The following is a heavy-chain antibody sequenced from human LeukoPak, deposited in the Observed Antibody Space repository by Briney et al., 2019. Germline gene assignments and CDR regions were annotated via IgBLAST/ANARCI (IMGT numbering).Heavy chain of an antibody. CDR3: ARGLKPIAAAGTRGDWFDP. J-gene: IGHJ5*02. D-gene: IGHD6-13*01. CDR1: GGSISSSSYY. CDR2: INHSGST. Sequence: SETLSLTCTVSGGSISSSSYYWGWIRQPPGKGLEWIGEINHSGSTNYNPSLKSRVTISVDTSKNQFSLKLSSVTAADTAVYYCARGLKPIAAAGTRGDWFDPWGQGTLVTVSS. V-gene: IGHV4-39*07.